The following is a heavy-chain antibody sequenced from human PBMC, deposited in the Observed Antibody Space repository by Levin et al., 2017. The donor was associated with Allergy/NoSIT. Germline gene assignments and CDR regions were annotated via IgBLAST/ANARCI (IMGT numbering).Heavy chain of an antibody. Sequence: PGGSLRLSCAASGFTFSSYGMHWVRQAPGKGLEWVAVISYDGSNKYYADSVKGRFTISRDNSKNTLYLQMNSLRAEDTAVYYCAKDLWWGGDYEGLEAEHYYYYGMDVWGQGTTVTVSS. CDR3: AKDLWWGGDYEGLEAEHYYYYGMDV. J-gene: IGHJ6*02. D-gene: IGHD4-17*01. V-gene: IGHV3-30*18. CDR1: GFTFSSYG. CDR2: ISYDGSNK.